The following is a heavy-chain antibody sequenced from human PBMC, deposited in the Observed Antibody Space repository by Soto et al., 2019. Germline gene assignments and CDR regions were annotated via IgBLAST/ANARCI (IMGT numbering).Heavy chain of an antibody. J-gene: IGHJ4*02. D-gene: IGHD6-13*01. V-gene: IGHV1-69*01. CDR1: GGTFSSYA. CDR2: IIPIFGTA. Sequence: VQLVQSGAEVKKPGSSVKVSCKASGGTFSSYAISWVRQAPGQGLEWMGGIIPIFGTANYAQMFQGRVTITADEFTSTAYMEMSSLRAEDTAEYYCARDSSRWVGLSTLQFDYWGQGTLVTVSS. CDR3: ARDSSRWVGLSTLQFDY.